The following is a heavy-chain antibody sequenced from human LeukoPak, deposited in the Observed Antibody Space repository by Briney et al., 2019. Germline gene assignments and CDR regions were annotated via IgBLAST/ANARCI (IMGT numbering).Heavy chain of an antibody. CDR1: GFTVSSNY. J-gene: IGHJ4*02. D-gene: IGHD3-22*01. V-gene: IGHV3-66*01. CDR3: ARDLNYYDSSGYGH. Sequence: GGSLRLSCAASGFTVSSNYMSWVREAPGKGLEWVSVIYSGGSTYYADSVKGRFTISRDNSKNTLYLQMNSLRAEDTAVYYCARDLNYYDSSGYGHWGQGTLVTVSS. CDR2: IYSGGST.